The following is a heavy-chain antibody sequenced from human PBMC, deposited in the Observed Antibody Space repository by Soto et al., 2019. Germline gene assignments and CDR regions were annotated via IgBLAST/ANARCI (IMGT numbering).Heavy chain of an antibody. J-gene: IGHJ4*02. V-gene: IGHV1-18*04. CDR2: ISAYNGKT. D-gene: IGHD6-13*01. CDR1: GYTFTAYY. Sequence: ASVKVSCKASGYTFTAYYMHWVLQSPGQGLEWMGWISAYNGKTNYGQKLQGRVTMTTDTSTSTAYMELRSLRSDDTAVYYCARADDSSSFGPQDYWGQGTLVTVSS. CDR3: ARADDSSSFGPQDY.